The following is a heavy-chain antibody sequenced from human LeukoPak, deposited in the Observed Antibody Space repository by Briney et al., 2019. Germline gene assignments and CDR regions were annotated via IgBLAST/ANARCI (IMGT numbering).Heavy chain of an antibody. CDR2: IYTSGST. CDR3: ARDGGKDGYNYFDY. D-gene: IGHD5-24*01. V-gene: IGHV4-61*02. CDR1: GGSISSGSYY. J-gene: IGHJ4*02. Sequence: PSETLSLTCTVSGGSISSGSYYWSWIRQPAGKGLEWIGRIYTSGSTNYNPSLKSRVTISVDTSKNQFSLKLSSVTAADTAVYYCARDGGKDGYNYFDYWGQGTLVTVSS.